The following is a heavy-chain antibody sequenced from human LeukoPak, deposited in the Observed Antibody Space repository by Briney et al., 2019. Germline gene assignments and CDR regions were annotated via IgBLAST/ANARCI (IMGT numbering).Heavy chain of an antibody. CDR1: GFTFDDYA. CDR3: ARDQVDRIWYFDY. V-gene: IGHV3-21*01. J-gene: IGHJ4*02. D-gene: IGHD1-14*01. Sequence: GGSLRLSCAASGFTFDDYAMHWVRQAPVKGLEWVSSISSNSIYVFYADPMKGRFTISRDNAKNSLSLQMNSLRAEDTAVYYCARDQVDRIWYFDYWGQGTLVTVSS. CDR2: ISSNSIYV.